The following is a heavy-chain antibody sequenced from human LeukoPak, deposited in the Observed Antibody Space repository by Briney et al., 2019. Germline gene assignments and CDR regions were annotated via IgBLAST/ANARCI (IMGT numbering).Heavy chain of an antibody. Sequence: GGSLRLSCAAAGFTFSSYAMSWVRQAPEKGLEWVSAISGSGGTTYYADSMKGRFTISRDNSKNTLYLQMNSLRAEDTAVYYCAKRGYYYDSSGYYYFDYWGQGTLVTVSP. D-gene: IGHD3-22*01. J-gene: IGHJ4*02. CDR1: GFTFSSYA. V-gene: IGHV3-23*01. CDR2: ISGSGGTT. CDR3: AKRGYYYDSSGYYYFDY.